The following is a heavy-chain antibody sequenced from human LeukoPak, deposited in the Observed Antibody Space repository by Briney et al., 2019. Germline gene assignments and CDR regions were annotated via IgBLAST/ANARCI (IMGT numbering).Heavy chain of an antibody. V-gene: IGHV1-2*02. CDR3: ASYTAMDHDAFDI. J-gene: IGHJ3*02. Sequence: GASVKVSCKASGYTFTGYYMHWVRQAPGQGLEWMGWINPNSGGTNYAQKFQGRATMTRDTSISTAYMELSRLRSDDTAVYYCASYTAMDHDAFDIWGQGTMVTVSS. CDR2: INPNSGGT. D-gene: IGHD5-18*01. CDR1: GYTFTGYY.